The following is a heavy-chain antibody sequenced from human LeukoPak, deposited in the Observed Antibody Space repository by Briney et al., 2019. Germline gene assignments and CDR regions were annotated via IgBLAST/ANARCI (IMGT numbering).Heavy chain of an antibody. D-gene: IGHD6-13*01. Sequence: PGGSLRLSCAASGFTFSSYAMNWVRQAPGEGLEWVSGISGSVGTTYYADSVKGRFTISRDNAKNTLYLQMNSLRAEDTAVYYCAKEIKFRAAAGDYFDYWGQGTLVTVSS. V-gene: IGHV3-23*01. CDR1: GFTFSSYA. CDR3: AKEIKFRAAAGDYFDY. J-gene: IGHJ4*02. CDR2: ISGSVGTT.